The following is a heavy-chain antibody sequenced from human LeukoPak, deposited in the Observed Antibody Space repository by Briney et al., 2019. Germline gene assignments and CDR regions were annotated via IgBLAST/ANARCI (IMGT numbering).Heavy chain of an antibody. Sequence: SVKVSCKASGGTFSSYAISWVRQAPGQGLEWMGRIIPIFGIANYAQKFQGGVTITADKSTSTAYMELSSLRSEDTAVYYCARGQGYCSGGSCYYNAFDIWGQGTMVTVSS. D-gene: IGHD2-15*01. CDR2: IIPIFGIA. CDR1: GGTFSSYA. J-gene: IGHJ3*02. CDR3: ARGQGYCSGGSCYYNAFDI. V-gene: IGHV1-69*04.